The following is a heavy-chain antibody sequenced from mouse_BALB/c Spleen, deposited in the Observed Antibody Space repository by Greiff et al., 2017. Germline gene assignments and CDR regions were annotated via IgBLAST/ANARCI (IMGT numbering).Heavy chain of an antibody. CDR2: SRNKANDYTT. J-gene: IGHJ4*01. D-gene: IGHD1-1*01. CDR1: GFTFSDFY. Sequence: EVKLMESGGGLVQPGGSLRLSCATSGFTFSDFYMEWVRQPPGKRLEWIAASRNKANDYTTEYSASVQGRFIVSRDTSQSILYLQMNALRAKDTAIYYCARDAFITNYWGQGTSVTVSS. CDR3: ARDAFITNY. V-gene: IGHV7-1*02.